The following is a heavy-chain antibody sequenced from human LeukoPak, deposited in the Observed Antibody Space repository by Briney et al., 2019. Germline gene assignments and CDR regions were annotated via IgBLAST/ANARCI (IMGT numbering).Heavy chain of an antibody. V-gene: IGHV4-31*03. CDR1: GGSISSGGYY. CDR2: IYYSGST. Sequence: SQTLSLTCTVSGGSISSGGYYWSWIRQHPGKGLEWIGYIYYSGSTYYNPSLKSRVTISVDTSKNQFSLKLSSVTAADTAVYYCARRYCSGGNCYGDNWFDPWGQGTLVTVFS. CDR3: ARRYCSGGNCYGDNWFDP. J-gene: IGHJ5*02. D-gene: IGHD2-15*01.